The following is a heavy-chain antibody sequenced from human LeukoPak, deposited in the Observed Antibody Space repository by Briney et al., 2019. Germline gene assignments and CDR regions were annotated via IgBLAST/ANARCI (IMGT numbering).Heavy chain of an antibody. CDR2: ISGSGGST. V-gene: IGHV3-23*01. CDR3: AKGRSGWPNRLDY. J-gene: IGHJ4*02. Sequence: PGGSLRLSCAASGFTFSIYAMSWVRQAPGKGLEWVSAISGSGGSTYYADSVKGRFTISRDNSKNTLYLQMNSLRAEDTAIYYCAKGRSGWPNRLDYWGQGTLVTVSS. D-gene: IGHD6-19*01. CDR1: GFTFSIYA.